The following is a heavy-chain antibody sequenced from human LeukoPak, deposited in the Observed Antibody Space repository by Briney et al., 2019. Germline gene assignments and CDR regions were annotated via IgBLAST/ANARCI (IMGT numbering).Heavy chain of an antibody. J-gene: IGHJ4*02. D-gene: IGHD1-26*01. Sequence: GGSLRLSFSASGFTVSGHWMTWVCQGPGKGPEWVANINQAGSENYCVDSVRVRFTISRDTAKNTLYLQMNSLRLEDTAVYYCATSGGAFAYWGQGTLVTVSS. CDR1: GFTVSGHW. CDR3: ATSGGAFAY. CDR2: INQAGSEN. V-gene: IGHV3-7*01.